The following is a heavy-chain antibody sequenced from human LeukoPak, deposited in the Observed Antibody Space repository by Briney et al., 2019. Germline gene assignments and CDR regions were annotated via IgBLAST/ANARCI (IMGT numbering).Heavy chain of an antibody. V-gene: IGHV3-23*01. Sequence: GGSLRLSCAASGFTFSSYAMSWVRQAPGKGLEWISTIKGSDGSTYFADSVKGRYTISRDNSKNTLYLQMNSLRAEDTAVYYRANGYSSGWPFDYWGQGTLVTVSS. CDR1: GFTFSSYA. CDR2: IKGSDGST. J-gene: IGHJ4*02. CDR3: ANGYSSGWPFDY. D-gene: IGHD6-19*01.